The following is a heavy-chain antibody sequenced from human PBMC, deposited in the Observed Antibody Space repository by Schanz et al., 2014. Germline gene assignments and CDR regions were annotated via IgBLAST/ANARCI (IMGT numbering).Heavy chain of an antibody. CDR3: ATIGVNDYWRFGLDL. D-gene: IGHD3-16*01. CDR2: INPSGGST. Sequence: QVQLVQSGAEVKKPGASVKVSCKASGYTFTSYYMYWVRQAPGQGLEWMGVINPSGGSTIYAQKFQGRVTMTRDTSTSTAYMELKSLRSADTAVYYCATIGVNDYWRFGLDLWGQGTTVTVSS. V-gene: IGHV1-46*01. J-gene: IGHJ6*02. CDR1: GYTFTSYY.